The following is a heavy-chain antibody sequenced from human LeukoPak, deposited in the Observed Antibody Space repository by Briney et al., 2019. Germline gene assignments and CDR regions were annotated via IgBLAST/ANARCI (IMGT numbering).Heavy chain of an antibody. J-gene: IGHJ5*02. V-gene: IGHV1-18*01. CDR1: GGTFSSYA. CDR3: ARDPFVSSGWYLYNWFDP. Sequence: ASVKVSCKASGGTFSSYAISWVRQAPGQGLEWMGWISAYNGNTNYAQKLQGRVTMTTDTSTSTAYMELRSLRSDDTAVYYCARDPFVSSGWYLYNWFDPWGQGTLVTVSS. CDR2: ISAYNGNT. D-gene: IGHD6-19*01.